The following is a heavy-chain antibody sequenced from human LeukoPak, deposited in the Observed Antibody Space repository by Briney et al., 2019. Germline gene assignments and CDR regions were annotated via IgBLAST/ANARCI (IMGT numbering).Heavy chain of an antibody. D-gene: IGHD3-22*01. J-gene: IGHJ3*02. CDR2: ISRSGSTR. Sequence: KPGGSLRLSCAASGFTFSDYYMSWIRQAPGKGLEWVSHISRSGSTRYYADSLKGRFTISRDNAKNSLYLQMNSLRAEDTAVYYCARTAYYYDSSGYDDAFDIWCQGTMVTVSS. CDR1: GFTFSDYY. CDR3: ARTAYYYDSSGYDDAFDI. V-gene: IGHV3-11*01.